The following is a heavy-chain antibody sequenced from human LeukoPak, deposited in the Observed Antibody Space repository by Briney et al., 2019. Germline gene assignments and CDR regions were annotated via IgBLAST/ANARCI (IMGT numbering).Heavy chain of an antibody. CDR2: INYSGNR. J-gene: IGHJ4*02. V-gene: IGHV4-39*01. Sequence: KPSETLSLTCTVSGGFISGSHYYWAWIRQPPGKGLEWIGMINYSGNRYYNPSLWSRATISVDTSTNQFSLNLNSVTAADTAVYYCARGYDYGGQGTLVAVSS. CDR1: GGFISGSHYY. CDR3: ARGYDY. D-gene: IGHD3-22*01.